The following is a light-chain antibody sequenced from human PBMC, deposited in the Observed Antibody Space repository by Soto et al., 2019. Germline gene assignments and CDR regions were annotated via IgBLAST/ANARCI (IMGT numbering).Light chain of an antibody. CDR3: QQYGTSPRT. V-gene: IGKV3-20*01. CDR1: QDIRTH. CDR2: DAS. Sequence: EIILTQSPATLSLSPGENVTLSCRASQDIRTHLAWYQQKPGQAPRLLIFDASSRATGIPDRFSGSGSGTDFTLSISRLEPEDFAVYYCQQYGTSPRTFGQGTKVDIK. J-gene: IGKJ1*01.